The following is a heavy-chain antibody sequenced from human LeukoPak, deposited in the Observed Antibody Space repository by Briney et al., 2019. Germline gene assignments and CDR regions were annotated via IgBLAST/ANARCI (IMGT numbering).Heavy chain of an antibody. CDR2: INPNSGGT. D-gene: IGHD4-23*01. CDR1: GFTFTGYY. J-gene: IGHJ4*02. V-gene: IGHV1-2*02. Sequence: ASLKVSCKTSGFTFTGYYIHWVRQAPGQGLEWMGWINPNSGGTNYAQKFQGRVTMTRDTSISTAYMELSRLRSDDTAVYYCARDRLNYGGPQGYFDYWGQGTLVTVSS. CDR3: ARDRLNYGGPQGYFDY.